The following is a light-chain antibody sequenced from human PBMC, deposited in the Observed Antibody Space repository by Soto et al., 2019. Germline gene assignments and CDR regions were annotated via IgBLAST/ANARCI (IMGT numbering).Light chain of an antibody. J-gene: IGLJ2*01. CDR1: NSNIGIND. CDR3: GSWDSGVTAGV. V-gene: IGLV1-51*01. CDR2: DND. Sequence: QSVLTQPPSVSATPGQKVTISCSGSNSNIGINDVCWYQQIPGTAPKLLIYDNDKRPSGIPDRFSASKSGTSATLGITGLQTGDEADYYCGSWDSGVTAGVFGGGTKLTVL.